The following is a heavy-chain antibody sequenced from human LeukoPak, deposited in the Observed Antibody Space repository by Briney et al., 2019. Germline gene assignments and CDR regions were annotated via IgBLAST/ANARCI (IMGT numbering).Heavy chain of an antibody. Sequence: KPSETLSLTCGVSGTSFSSYYWSWIRQTPGKGLEWIGEVNHSGYTSMNPSLKSRVTISVDASKNQFSLRMNTVTAADTAVYFCARMTTGHDYWGQGTLVTVSS. D-gene: IGHD4-17*01. J-gene: IGHJ4*02. CDR1: GTSFSSYY. V-gene: IGHV4-34*01. CDR3: ARMTTGHDY. CDR2: VNHSGYT.